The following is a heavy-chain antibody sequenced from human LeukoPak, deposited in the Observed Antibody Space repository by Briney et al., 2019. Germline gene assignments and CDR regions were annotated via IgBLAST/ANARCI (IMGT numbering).Heavy chain of an antibody. CDR1: GGSFSGYY. Sequence: SETLSLTCAVYGGSFSGYYWSWIRQPPGKGLEWVGEINHSGSTNYNPSLKSRVTISVDTSKNQFSLKPSSVTAADTAVYYCARRTMVRGVIIGDWGQGTLVTVSS. CDR2: INHSGST. J-gene: IGHJ4*02. V-gene: IGHV4-34*01. CDR3: ARRTMVRGVIIGD. D-gene: IGHD3-10*01.